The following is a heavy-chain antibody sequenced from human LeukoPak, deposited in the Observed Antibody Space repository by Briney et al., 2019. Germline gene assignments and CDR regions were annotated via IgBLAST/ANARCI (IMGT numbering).Heavy chain of an antibody. Sequence: GGSLRLSCAASRFRFSSHGMHWVRQAPGKGLEWVAFIRYDGSDKFYADSVAGRFTISRDNSKNTLYLQMNSLRAEDTAVYYCAKDPAWELLTFDYWGQGTLVTVSS. D-gene: IGHD1-26*01. V-gene: IGHV3-30*02. J-gene: IGHJ4*02. CDR2: IRYDGSDK. CDR3: AKDPAWELLTFDY. CDR1: RFRFSSHG.